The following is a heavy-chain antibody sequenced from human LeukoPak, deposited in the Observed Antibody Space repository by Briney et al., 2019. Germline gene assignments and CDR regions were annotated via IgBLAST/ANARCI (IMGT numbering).Heavy chain of an antibody. CDR1: GFTFSSYG. CDR3: ARDPYYYDSSADY. CDR2: IYSGGST. D-gene: IGHD3-22*01. V-gene: IGHV3-66*01. Sequence: GGSLRLSCAASGFTFSSYGMSWVRQAPGKGLEWVSVIYSGGSTYYADSVKGRFTISRDNSKNTLYLQMNSLRAEDTAVYYCARDPYYYDSSADYWGQGTLVTVSS. J-gene: IGHJ4*02.